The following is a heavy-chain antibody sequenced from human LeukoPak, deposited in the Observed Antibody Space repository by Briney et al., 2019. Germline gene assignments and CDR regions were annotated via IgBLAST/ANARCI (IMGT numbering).Heavy chain of an antibody. Sequence: PGGSLRLSCAASGFTFSSYWMNWVRQAPGKGLEWVSSISASADYTHYADSVKGRFTISRDDSRNTVYLQMNSLGGEDTALYYCAKPIRGYTTSPRVFWGQGTLVTVSS. V-gene: IGHV3-23*01. CDR1: GFTFSSYW. J-gene: IGHJ4*02. D-gene: IGHD5-12*01. CDR2: ISASADYT. CDR3: AKPIRGYTTSPRVF.